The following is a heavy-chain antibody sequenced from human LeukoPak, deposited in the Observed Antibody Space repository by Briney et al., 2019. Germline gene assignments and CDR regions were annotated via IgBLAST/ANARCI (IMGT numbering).Heavy chain of an antibody. Sequence: PSETLSLTCTVSGGSINSYWSWIRQPAGKGLEWIGRISGSGTITYNPALQSRLSISIVTSKNQFSLKLMSVTAADTAVYYCARDSGTTGEVKFDPWGQGTLVTVSS. CDR2: ISGSGTI. J-gene: IGHJ5*02. V-gene: IGHV4-4*07. CDR1: GGSINSY. D-gene: IGHD3-10*01. CDR3: ARDSGTTGEVKFDP.